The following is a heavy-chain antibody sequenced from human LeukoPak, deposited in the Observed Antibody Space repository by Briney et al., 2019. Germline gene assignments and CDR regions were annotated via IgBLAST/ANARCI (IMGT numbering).Heavy chain of an antibody. CDR1: GFTFSSYA. CDR3: AKDGLSGYSSSWYDY. Sequence: GGSLRLSCAASGFTFSSYAMSWVRQAPGKGLEWVSAISGSGGSTYYADSVKGRFTISRDNSKNTLYLQMNSLRAEDTAVYYCAKDGLSGYSSSWYDYWGQGTLVTVSS. D-gene: IGHD6-13*01. J-gene: IGHJ4*02. V-gene: IGHV3-23*01. CDR2: ISGSGGST.